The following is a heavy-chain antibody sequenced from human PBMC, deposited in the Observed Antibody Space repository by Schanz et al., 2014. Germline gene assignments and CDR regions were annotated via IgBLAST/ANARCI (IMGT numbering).Heavy chain of an antibody. J-gene: IGHJ4*02. CDR3: ARDRRNSDLDY. CDR2: IGNGGVTI. V-gene: IGHV3-48*01. Sequence: EVQLLESGGGLVEPGGSLRLSCAASGFTFSTHAMSWVRQAPGRGLEWVSYIGNGGVTIYYADSVKGRFTISRDNAKNALYLEMNSLRAEDTALYYCARDRRNSDLDYWGQGTLVTVSS. D-gene: IGHD1-7*01. CDR1: GFTFSTHA.